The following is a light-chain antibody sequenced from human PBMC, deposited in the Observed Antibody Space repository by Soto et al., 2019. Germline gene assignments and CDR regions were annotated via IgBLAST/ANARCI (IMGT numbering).Light chain of an antibody. CDR3: QQRAGSST. Sequence: MVLTRSQVTLPFSPGEKATLSCRASQTVSNQLAWYQQKPGQAPRLLIYDASRRVTGIPARFSGSGSGTDFTLTLSSLEPEDFAVYYCQQRAGSSTFGQGTRLEIK. J-gene: IGKJ5*01. V-gene: IGKV3-11*01. CDR1: QTVSNQ. CDR2: DAS.